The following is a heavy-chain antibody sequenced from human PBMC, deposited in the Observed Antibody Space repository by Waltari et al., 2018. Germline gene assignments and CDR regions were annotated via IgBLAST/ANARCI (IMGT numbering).Heavy chain of an antibody. CDR1: GGSIRRSSYY. CDR2: IYYSGST. V-gene: IGHV4-39*07. Sequence: QLQLQESGPGLVKPSETLSLTCPFSGGSIRRSSYYWGWIRQPPGKGLEWIGSIYYSGSTYYNPSLKSRVTISVDTSKNQFSLKLSSVTAADTAVYYCARQGKGSITGTPSYNINWGQGTLVTVSS. D-gene: IGHD1-7*01. CDR3: ARQGKGSITGTPSYNIN. J-gene: IGHJ4*02.